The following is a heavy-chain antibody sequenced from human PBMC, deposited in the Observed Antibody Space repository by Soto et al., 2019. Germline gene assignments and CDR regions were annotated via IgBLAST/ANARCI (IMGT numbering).Heavy chain of an antibody. V-gene: IGHV5-51*01. CDR1: GYSFTSYW. D-gene: IGHD6-19*01. CDR2: IYPGDSDT. Sequence: PVESLKISCKGSGYSFTSYWIGWVRQMPVKVLERMGIIYPGDSDTRYSPSFQVQGTISADSSITTTYLQWSSLKASDTAIYYCARLFDTSAWYDYWGQGTLLTVSS. J-gene: IGHJ4*02. CDR3: ARLFDTSAWYDY.